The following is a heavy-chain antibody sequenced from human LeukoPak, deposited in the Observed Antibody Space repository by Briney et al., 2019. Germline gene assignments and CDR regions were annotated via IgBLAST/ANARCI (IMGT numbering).Heavy chain of an antibody. CDR1: GYTFTSYG. CDR3: ARDFSVADAFDI. Sequence: ASVKVSRKASGYTFTSYGISWVRQAPGQGLEWMGWISAYNGNTNYAQKLQGRVTMTTDTSTSTAYMELRSLRSDDTAVYYCARDFSVADAFDIWGQGTMVTVSS. D-gene: IGHD6-19*01. J-gene: IGHJ3*02. V-gene: IGHV1-18*01. CDR2: ISAYNGNT.